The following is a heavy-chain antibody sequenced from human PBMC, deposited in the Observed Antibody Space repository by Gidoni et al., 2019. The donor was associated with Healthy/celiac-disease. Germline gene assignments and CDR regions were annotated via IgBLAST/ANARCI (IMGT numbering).Heavy chain of an antibody. J-gene: IGHJ4*02. CDR2: ISWNSGSI. CDR3: AKDKDGDFDY. Sequence: EVQLVESGGGLVQPGRSLRLSCAASGFTFDDYAMHWVRQAPGKGLEWVSGISWNSGSIGYADSVKGRFTISRDNAKNSLYLQMNSLRAEDTALYYCAKDKDGDFDYWGQGTLVTVSS. D-gene: IGHD2-15*01. V-gene: IGHV3-9*01. CDR1: GFTFDDYA.